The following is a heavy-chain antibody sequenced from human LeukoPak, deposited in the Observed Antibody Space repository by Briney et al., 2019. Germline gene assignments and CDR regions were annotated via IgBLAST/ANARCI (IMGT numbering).Heavy chain of an antibody. D-gene: IGHD2-2*03. CDR2: ISYDGSNK. J-gene: IGHJ4*02. CDR1: GFTFSSYA. Sequence: GGSLGLSCAASGFTFSSYAMHWGRQASGKGLEWGAVISYDGSNKYYADSVKGRFTISRDNSKNTLYLQMISLRAEDTAVYYCARDRGYCSSTSCYALYYFDYWGQGTLVTVSS. CDR3: ARDRGYCSSTSCYALYYFDY. V-gene: IGHV3-30*04.